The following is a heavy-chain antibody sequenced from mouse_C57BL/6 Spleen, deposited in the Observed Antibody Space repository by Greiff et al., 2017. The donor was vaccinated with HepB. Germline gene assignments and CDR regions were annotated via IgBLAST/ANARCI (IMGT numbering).Heavy chain of an antibody. J-gene: IGHJ4*01. CDR3: ASPSYYGSSYYYAMDY. D-gene: IGHD1-1*01. CDR1: GYTFTSYW. CDR2: IHPSDSDT. Sequence: QVHVKQPGAELVKPGASVKVSCKASGYTFTSYWMHWVKQRPGQGLEWIGRIHPSDSDTNYNQKFKGKATLTVDKSSSTAYMQLSSLTSEYSAVYYCASPSYYGSSYYYAMDYWGQGTSVTVSS. V-gene: IGHV1-74*01.